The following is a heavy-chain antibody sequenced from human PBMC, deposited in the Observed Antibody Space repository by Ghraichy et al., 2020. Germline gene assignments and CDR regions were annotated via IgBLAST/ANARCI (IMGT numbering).Heavy chain of an antibody. CDR2: IYTSGST. J-gene: IGHJ5*02. D-gene: IGHD1-26*01. CDR3: ARDKVGATTGWFDP. Sequence: SETLSLTCTVSGGSISSYYWSWIRQPAGKGLEWIGRIYTSGSTNYNPSLKSRVTMSVDTSKNQFSLKLSSVTAADTVVYYCARDKVGATTGWFDPWGQGTLVTVSS. CDR1: GGSISSYY. V-gene: IGHV4-4*07.